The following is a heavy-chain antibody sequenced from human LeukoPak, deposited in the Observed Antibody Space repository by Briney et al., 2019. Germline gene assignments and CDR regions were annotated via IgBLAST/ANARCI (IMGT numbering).Heavy chain of an antibody. V-gene: IGHV4-59*12. CDR3: ARMDYDSSGYYYDRRFYY. J-gene: IGHJ4*02. CDR1: GGSISSYY. D-gene: IGHD3-22*01. Sequence: SETLSLTRTVSGGSISSYYWSWIRQPPGKGLELIGYIYYSGSTNYNPSLKSRVTMSVDTSKNQFSLKLSSVTAADTAVYYCARMDYDSSGYYYDRRFYYWGQGTLVTVSS. CDR2: IYYSGST.